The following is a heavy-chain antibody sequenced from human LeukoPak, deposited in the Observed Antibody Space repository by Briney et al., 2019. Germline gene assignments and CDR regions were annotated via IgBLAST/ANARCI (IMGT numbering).Heavy chain of an antibody. CDR3: AREGGSYRSFDY. Sequence: PSETLSLTCTVSGDSISSYYWSWIRQPAGKGLEWIGRMYSSGTTHYNPSLKSRISMSVDTSKNQFSLRLSSVTAADTAVYYCAREGGSYRSFDYWGQGTLVTVSS. CDR1: GDSISSYY. V-gene: IGHV4-4*07. J-gene: IGHJ4*02. D-gene: IGHD1-26*01. CDR2: MYSSGTT.